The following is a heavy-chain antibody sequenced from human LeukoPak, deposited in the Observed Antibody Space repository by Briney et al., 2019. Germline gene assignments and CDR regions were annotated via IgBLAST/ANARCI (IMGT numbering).Heavy chain of an antibody. V-gene: IGHV1-69*05. J-gene: IGHJ4*02. CDR3: ARSDMCSSTSCLPPGVYYFDY. D-gene: IGHD2-2*01. CDR1: GGTFSSYA. Sequence: SVKVSCKASGGTFSSYAISWVRQAPGQGLEWMGGIIPIFGTANYAQKFQGRVTITTDESTSTAYMELSSLRSEDTAVYYCARSDMCSSTSCLPPGVYYFDYWGQGTLVTVSS. CDR2: IIPIFGTA.